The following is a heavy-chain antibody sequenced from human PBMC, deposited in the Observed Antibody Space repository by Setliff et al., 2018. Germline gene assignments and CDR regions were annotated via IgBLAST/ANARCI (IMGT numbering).Heavy chain of an antibody. CDR2: IYTSWST. D-gene: IGHD2-15*01. Sequence: SETLSLTCNVSGGSVGSDFSYWTWIRQPAGKGLEWIGQIYTSWSTNYNPSLKRRVTISLDASKNQFSLRLTSVSAADTAVYYCARASVVHAIAVGYWGQGTLVTVSS. V-gene: IGHV4-61*09. J-gene: IGHJ4*02. CDR1: GGSVGSDFSY. CDR3: ARASVVHAIAVGY.